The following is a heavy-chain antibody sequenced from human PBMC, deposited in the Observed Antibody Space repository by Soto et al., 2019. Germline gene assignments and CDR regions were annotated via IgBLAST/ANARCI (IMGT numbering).Heavy chain of an antibody. CDR1: GYTFTSYA. Sequence: QVQLVQSGAEEKKPGASVKVSCKASGYTFTSYAMHWVRQAPGQRLEWMGWINAGNGNTKYSQKLQGRVTITRDTSASTAYMERRSLRSEDTAVYYCARGSGYYYWDDYWGQGTLVTVSS. J-gene: IGHJ4*02. CDR2: INAGNGNT. CDR3: ARGSGYYYWDDY. V-gene: IGHV1-3*05. D-gene: IGHD3-22*01.